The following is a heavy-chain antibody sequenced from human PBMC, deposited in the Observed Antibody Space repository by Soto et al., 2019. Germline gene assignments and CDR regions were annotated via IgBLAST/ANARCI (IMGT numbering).Heavy chain of an antibody. CDR1: GFTFGDYA. CDR2: IRSKAYGGTT. CDR3: TRGGMLLWFGLDSPHPYYFDY. V-gene: IGHV3-49*03. J-gene: IGHJ4*02. Sequence: GGSLRLSCTASGFTFGDYAMSWFRQAPGKGLEWVGFIRSKAYGGTTEYAASVKGRFTISRDDSKSIAYLQMNSLKTEDTAVYYCTRGGMLLWFGLDSPHPYYFDYWGQGTLVTVSS. D-gene: IGHD3-10*01.